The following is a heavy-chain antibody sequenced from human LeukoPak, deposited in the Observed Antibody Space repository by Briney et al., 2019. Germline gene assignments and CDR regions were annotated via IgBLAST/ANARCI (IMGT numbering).Heavy chain of an antibody. J-gene: IGHJ5*02. CDR1: GGSISSGGYS. CDR2: IYHSGST. Sequence: PSETLSLTCAVSGGSISSGGYSWSWIRQPPGKGLEWIGYIYHSGSTYYNPSLKSRVTISVDRSKNQFSLKLSSVTAADTAVYYCARGYDFWSGYSSNWFDPWGQGTLVTVSS. CDR3: ARGYDFWSGYSSNWFDP. D-gene: IGHD3-3*01. V-gene: IGHV4-30-2*01.